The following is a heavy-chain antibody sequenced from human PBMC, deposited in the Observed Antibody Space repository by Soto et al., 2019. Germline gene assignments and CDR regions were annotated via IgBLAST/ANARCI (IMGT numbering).Heavy chain of an antibody. CDR1: GGSFSGYY. Sequence: SETLSLTCAVYGGSFSGYYWSWIRQPPGKGLEWIGEINHSGSTNYNPSLKSRVTISVDTSKNQFSLNLSSVTAADTAFYYCARKHYFDGRFDPWGQGTLVTVSS. D-gene: IGHD1-1*01. V-gene: IGHV4-34*01. CDR3: ARKHYFDGRFDP. J-gene: IGHJ5*02. CDR2: INHSGST.